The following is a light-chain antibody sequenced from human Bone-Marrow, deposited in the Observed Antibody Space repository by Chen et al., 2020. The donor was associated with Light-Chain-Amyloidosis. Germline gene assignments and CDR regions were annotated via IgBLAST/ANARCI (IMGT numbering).Light chain of an antibody. V-gene: IGLV3-21*02. CDR2: DDS. CDR3: QVWDRSSDRPV. J-gene: IGLJ3*02. CDR1: NIGSTS. Sequence: SYVLTQPSSVSVAPGQTATIACGGNNIGSTSVPWYLQTPGQAPLLVVYDDSDRPSGIPERLSGSNSGNTATLTISRVEAGDEADYYCQVWDRSSDRPVFGGGTKLTVL.